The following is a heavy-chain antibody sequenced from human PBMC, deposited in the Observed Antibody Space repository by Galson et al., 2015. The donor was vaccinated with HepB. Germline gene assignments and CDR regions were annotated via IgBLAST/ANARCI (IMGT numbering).Heavy chain of an antibody. V-gene: IGHV3-15*01. Sequence: SLRLSCAASGFTLSNAWMSWVRQAPGKGLEWVGRIKSKADGGTIDYAAPVKGRFTISRDDSANTLFLQMNSLKTEDTAVYHCATRGGYCTSTGCPQVYWGQGTLVTVSS. D-gene: IGHD2-2*03. CDR2: IKSKADGGTI. CDR1: GFTLSNAW. J-gene: IGHJ4*02. CDR3: ATRGGYCTSTGCPQVY.